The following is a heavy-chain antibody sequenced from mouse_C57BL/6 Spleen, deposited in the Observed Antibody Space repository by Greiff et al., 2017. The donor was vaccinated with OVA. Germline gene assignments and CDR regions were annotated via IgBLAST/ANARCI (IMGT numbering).Heavy chain of an antibody. Sequence: DVKLVESGGGLVKPGGSLKLSCAASGFTFSDYGMHWVRQAPEKGLEWVAYISSGSSTIYYADTVKGRFTISRDNAKNTLFLQMTSLRSEDTAMYYCASGGTGAMDYWGQGTSVTVSS. J-gene: IGHJ4*01. CDR2: ISSGSSTI. CDR3: ASGGTGAMDY. D-gene: IGHD1-1*02. V-gene: IGHV5-17*01. CDR1: GFTFSDYG.